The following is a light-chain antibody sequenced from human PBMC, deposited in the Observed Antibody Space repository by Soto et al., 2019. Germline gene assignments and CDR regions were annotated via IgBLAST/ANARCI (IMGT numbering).Light chain of an antibody. J-gene: IGKJ1*01. V-gene: IGKV1-5*01. Sequence: DIQMTQSPSTLSASVGDRVTITCRASQSIGEWLAWYQQKPGKAPKVLIYDASRLQSGVPSRFSGSGSGTEFILTISSLQPDDFGTYYCQDYSDYSWTFGQGTRWIS. CDR1: QSIGEW. CDR2: DAS. CDR3: QDYSDYSWT.